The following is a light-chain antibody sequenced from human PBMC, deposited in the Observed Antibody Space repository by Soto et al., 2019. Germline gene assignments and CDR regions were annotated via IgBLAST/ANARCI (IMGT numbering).Light chain of an antibody. CDR3: QQYGSSGT. V-gene: IGKV3-20*01. CDR1: QSVRNNY. Sequence: NVLAQSPGTLSLSQGERATLSCRASQSVRNNYLAWYQQNPGQAPRLLIYGASNRATGIPDRFSGSGSGTDFTLTITRLEPEDFAVYYCQQYGSSGTFGQGTKVDIK. CDR2: GAS. J-gene: IGKJ1*01.